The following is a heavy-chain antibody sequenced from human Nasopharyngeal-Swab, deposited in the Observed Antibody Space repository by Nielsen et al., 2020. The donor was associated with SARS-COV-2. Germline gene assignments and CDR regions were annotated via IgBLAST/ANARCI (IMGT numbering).Heavy chain of an antibody. D-gene: IGHD1-14*01. Sequence: GESLKISCTASGFTFSSYTMYWVRQAPGKGLDYLSSITPSSDGIYYGDSVKGRFTISRDNARSSLYLQMNSLRDEDTAVYYCARDWLTGNSIEALDIWGQGTLVTVSS. CDR1: GFTFSSYT. V-gene: IGHV3-48*02. CDR3: ARDWLTGNSIEALDI. J-gene: IGHJ3*02. CDR2: ITPSSDGI.